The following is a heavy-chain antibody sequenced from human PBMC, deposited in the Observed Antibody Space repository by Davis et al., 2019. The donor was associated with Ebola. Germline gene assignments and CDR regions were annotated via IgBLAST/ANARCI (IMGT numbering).Heavy chain of an antibody. J-gene: IGHJ6*02. V-gene: IGHV3-11*01. CDR2: ISSSGSTI. CDR3: ARDPVFGVVRGMDV. Sequence: PSETLSLTCAASGFTFSDYYMSWIRQAPGKGLEWVSYISSSGSTIYYADSVKGRFTISRDNAKNSLYLQMNSLRAEDTAVYYCARDPVFGVVRGMDVWGQGTTVTVSS. D-gene: IGHD3-3*01. CDR1: GFTFSDYY.